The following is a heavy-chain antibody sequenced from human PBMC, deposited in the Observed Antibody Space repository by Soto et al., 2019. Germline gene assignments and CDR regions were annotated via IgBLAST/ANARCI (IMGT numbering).Heavy chain of an antibody. Sequence: SETLSLTCAVYGGSFSGYYWSWIRQPPGKGLEWIGEINHSGSTNYNPSLKSRVTISVDTSKNQFSLKLSSVTAADTAVYYCARRGLSITMIVVVIHDAFDIWGQGTMVTVSS. V-gene: IGHV4-34*01. CDR1: GGSFSGYY. D-gene: IGHD3-22*01. J-gene: IGHJ3*02. CDR3: ARRGLSITMIVVVIHDAFDI. CDR2: INHSGST.